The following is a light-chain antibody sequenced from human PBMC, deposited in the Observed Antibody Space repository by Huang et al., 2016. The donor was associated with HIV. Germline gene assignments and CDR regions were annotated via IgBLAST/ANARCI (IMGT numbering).Light chain of an antibody. J-gene: IGKJ4*01. Sequence: DIALTQSPDFLPVSLGERATISCRSSQGVLYSSSGKNDLAWYQQKPGHPPRLLIYWASTRESGVPDRVRGSGFGTDFTLTISSLQAEDVAVYFCQQCYRIPLTFGGGTKVEIK. CDR1: QGVLYSSSGKND. V-gene: IGKV4-1*01. CDR3: QQCYRIPLT. CDR2: WAS.